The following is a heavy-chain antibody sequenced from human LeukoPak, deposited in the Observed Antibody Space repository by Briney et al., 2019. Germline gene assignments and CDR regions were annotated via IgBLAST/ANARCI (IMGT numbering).Heavy chain of an antibody. J-gene: IGHJ4*02. CDR1: GFTFSSYS. Sequence: GGSLRLSCAASGFTFSSYSMNWVRQAPGKGLEWVASINPDGIKRYSADSVKGRFTISRDNARNSLYLQMDSLRVEDTAFYYCARDLAFSRLDYWGQGVLVTVSS. CDR2: INPDGIKR. CDR3: ARDLAFSRLDY. V-gene: IGHV3-7*01. D-gene: IGHD2/OR15-2a*01.